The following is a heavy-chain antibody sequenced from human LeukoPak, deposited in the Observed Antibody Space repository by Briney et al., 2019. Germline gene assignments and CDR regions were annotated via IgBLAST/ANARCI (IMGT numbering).Heavy chain of an antibody. CDR1: GGSISSYY. CDR2: IYYSGST. Sequence: SETLSLTCTVSGGSISSYYWSWIRQPPGKGLEWTGYIYYSGSTNYNPSLKSRVTISVDTSKNQFSLKLSSVTAADTAVYYCARLNWNYHAFDIWGQGTMVTVSS. J-gene: IGHJ3*02. V-gene: IGHV4-59*08. D-gene: IGHD1-7*01. CDR3: ARLNWNYHAFDI.